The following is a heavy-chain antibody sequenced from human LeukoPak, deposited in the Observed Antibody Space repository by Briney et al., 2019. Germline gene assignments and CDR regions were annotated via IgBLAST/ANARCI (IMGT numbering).Heavy chain of an antibody. CDR1: GFTFSSYA. D-gene: IGHD1-26*01. CDR3: ARNLNSGSYYYFDY. J-gene: IGHJ4*02. Sequence: GGSLRLSCAVSGFTFSSYAMGWVRQTPGKRLEWVSAISGSGHNTYYADSVKGRFTISRDISKNTLFLQMNSLRGEDTAVYYCARNLNSGSYYYFDYWGQGSLVTVSS. CDR2: ISGSGHNT. V-gene: IGHV3-23*01.